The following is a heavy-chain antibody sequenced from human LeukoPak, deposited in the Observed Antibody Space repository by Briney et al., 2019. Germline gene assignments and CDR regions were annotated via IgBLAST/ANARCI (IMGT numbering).Heavy chain of an antibody. CDR3: AREKVVPAAPYYYYYGMDV. CDR1: GGSITICSYY. Sequence: PSPTLSLTCTVTGGSITICSYYSRWIRHPAGKGLDWIGRIYTRGSTNYNPSLKSRVTISVDTSKNQFSLKLSSVTAADTAVYYCAREKVVPAAPYYYYYGMDVWGQGTTVTVSS. D-gene: IGHD2-2*01. V-gene: IGHV4-61*02. CDR2: IYTRGST. J-gene: IGHJ6*02.